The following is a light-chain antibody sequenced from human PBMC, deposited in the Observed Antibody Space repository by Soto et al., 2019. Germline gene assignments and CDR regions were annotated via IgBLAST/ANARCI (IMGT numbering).Light chain of an antibody. CDR3: QHLNSHPPLFT. CDR1: QAIINY. CDR2: AAS. Sequence: IQLTQSPSSLSASVGDRVTITCRASQAIINYLDWYQQKPGKAPKLLIYAASTLQGGVPSRFSGSGSGTDFTLTIHSLQPEDVETYYCQHLNSHPPLFTFGPGTKVDTK. J-gene: IGKJ3*01. V-gene: IGKV1-9*01.